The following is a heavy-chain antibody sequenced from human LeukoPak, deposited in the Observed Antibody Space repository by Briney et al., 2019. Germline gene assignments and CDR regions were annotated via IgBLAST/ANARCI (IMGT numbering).Heavy chain of an antibody. CDR2: ISGSGGST. Sequence: GGSLRLSCAASGFXFSSYAISWVRQAPGKGLEWVSGISGSGGSTYYADTVKGRFTISRDNSKNTLHLQMNSLRAEDTAIYYCATFTSGWSLGYWGQGTRVTVSS. CDR1: GFXFSSYA. CDR3: ATFTSGWSLGY. D-gene: IGHD6-19*01. J-gene: IGHJ4*02. V-gene: IGHV3-23*01.